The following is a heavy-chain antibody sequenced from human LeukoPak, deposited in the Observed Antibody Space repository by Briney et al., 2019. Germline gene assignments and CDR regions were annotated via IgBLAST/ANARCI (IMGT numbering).Heavy chain of an antibody. CDR1: GYSISSGYY. V-gene: IGHV4-38-2*02. Sequence: SETLSLTCTVSGYSISSGYYWGWIRQPPGKGLEWIASITHSGIPYYSPSLKSRVTISLDTSKDQFSLKLTSVTAADTAVYYCARGLLDYYDSSGYYGPGDQADYWGQGTLVTVSS. D-gene: IGHD3-22*01. CDR2: ITHSGIP. CDR3: ARGLLDYYDSSGYYGPGDQADY. J-gene: IGHJ4*02.